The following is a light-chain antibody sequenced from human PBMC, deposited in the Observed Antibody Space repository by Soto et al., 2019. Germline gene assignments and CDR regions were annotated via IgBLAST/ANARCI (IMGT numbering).Light chain of an antibody. J-gene: IGLJ1*01. V-gene: IGLV2-8*01. CDR1: SSDIGGYNS. CDR3: SSYTDRKHLV. Sequence: QSALTQSPSASGAPGQSVTISCTGTSSDIGGYNSVSWYQQHPGKAPKVMIYDVTKRPSGVPDRFSGSKSGNTASLTVSALQAEDEDDYDCSSYTDRKHLVFGTGTKLTVL. CDR2: DVT.